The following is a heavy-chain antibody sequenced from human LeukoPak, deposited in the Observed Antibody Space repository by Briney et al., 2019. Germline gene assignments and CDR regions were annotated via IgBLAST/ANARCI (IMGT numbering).Heavy chain of an antibody. D-gene: IGHD4-23*01. V-gene: IGHV4-59*08. CDR2: IYYSGSST. J-gene: IGHJ6*02. Sequence: KTSETLSLNCTVSGGSINSDYWSWVRQPPGKGLEWIGYIYYSGSSTNYNPSLKSRVTISVDRSKNQFSLKLSSVTAADTAVYYCARQGHKLTPVDYYGMDVWGQGTTVTVSS. CDR1: GGSINSDY. CDR3: ARQGHKLTPVDYYGMDV.